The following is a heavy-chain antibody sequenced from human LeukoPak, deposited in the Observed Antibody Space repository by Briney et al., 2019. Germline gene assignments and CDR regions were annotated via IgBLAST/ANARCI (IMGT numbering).Heavy chain of an antibody. Sequence: SVKVSCKASGGTFSSYAISWVRQAPGQGLEWMGGIIPIFGTANYAQKLQGRVTITTDESTSTAYMELSSLRSEDTAVYYCARLWDYSSGYNDYWGQGTLVTVSS. CDR1: GGTFSSYA. J-gene: IGHJ4*02. CDR3: ARLWDYSSGYNDY. V-gene: IGHV1-69*05. CDR2: IIPIFGTA. D-gene: IGHD3-22*01.